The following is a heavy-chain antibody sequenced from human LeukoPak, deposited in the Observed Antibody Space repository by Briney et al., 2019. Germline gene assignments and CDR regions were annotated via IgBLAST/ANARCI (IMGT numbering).Heavy chain of an antibody. CDR1: GYTFTGYY. V-gene: IGHV1-2*02. CDR2: INPNSGGT. J-gene: IGHJ5*02. D-gene: IGHD1-7*01. CDR3: ARDAGITGTTVWFDP. Sequence: GASVKVSCKASGYTFTGYYMHWVRQAPGQGLEWMGWINPNSGGTNYAQKFQGRVTMTRDTSISTAYMGLSRLRSDDTAVYYCARDAGITGTTVWFDPWGQGTLVTVSS.